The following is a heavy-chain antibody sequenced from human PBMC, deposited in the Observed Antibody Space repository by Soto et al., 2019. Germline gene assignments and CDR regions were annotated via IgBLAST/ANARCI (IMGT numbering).Heavy chain of an antibody. D-gene: IGHD3-9*01. J-gene: IGHJ4*02. CDR2: TFYRSKWYN. CDR1: GDSVSSTSVA. V-gene: IGHV6-1*01. CDR3: ARAGSTIFRLVPHFDS. Sequence: SQTLSLTCAISGDSVSSTSVAWNCIRRSPSRGLEWLGRTFYRSKWYNDFAVSVKSRISISPDTSKNQFSLHMKSVNTDDTAVYYCARAGSTIFRLVPHFDSWGQGTPVTVSS.